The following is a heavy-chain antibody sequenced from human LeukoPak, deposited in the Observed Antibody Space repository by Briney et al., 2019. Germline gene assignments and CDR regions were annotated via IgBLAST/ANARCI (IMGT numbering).Heavy chain of an antibody. J-gene: IGHJ3*02. CDR2: IIPIFGAA. CDR3: ARGGATMVRGVISRFNAFDI. D-gene: IGHD3-10*01. V-gene: IGHV1-69*05. CDR1: GGTFSSYA. Sequence: ASVKVSCKASGGTFSSYAISWVRQAPGQGLEWMGGIIPIFGAANYAQKFQGRVTITTDESTSTAYMERSSLRSEDTAVYYCARGGATMVRGVISRFNAFDIWGQGTMVTVSS.